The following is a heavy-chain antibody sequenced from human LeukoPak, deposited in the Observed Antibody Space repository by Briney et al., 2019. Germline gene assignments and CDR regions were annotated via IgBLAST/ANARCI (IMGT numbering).Heavy chain of an antibody. CDR2: IYYSGST. V-gene: IGHV4-59*01. D-gene: IGHD3-22*01. CDR3: ARVQLDSSGYYGLWFDY. Sequence: PSETLSLTCTVSGVSISSYYWSWIRQPPGKGLEWIGYIYYSGSTNYNPSLKSRVTISVDTSKNQFSLKLSSVTAADTAVYYCARVQLDSSGYYGLWFDYWGQGTLVTVSS. CDR1: GVSISSYY. J-gene: IGHJ4*02.